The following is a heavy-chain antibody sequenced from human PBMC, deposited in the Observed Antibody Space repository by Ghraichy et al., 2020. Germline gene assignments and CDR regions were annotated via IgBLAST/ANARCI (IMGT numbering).Heavy chain of an antibody. CDR1: GGSISSSSYY. J-gene: IGHJ4*02. Sequence: SETLSLTCTVSGGSISSSSYYWGWIRQPPGKGLEWIGNIYYRGSTYYNPSLKSRVTISVDTSKNQFSLKLSSVTAADTAVYYCARDSGDYQNDYWGQGTLVTVSS. D-gene: IGHD3-22*01. V-gene: IGHV4-39*01. CDR2: IYYRGST. CDR3: ARDSGDYQNDY.